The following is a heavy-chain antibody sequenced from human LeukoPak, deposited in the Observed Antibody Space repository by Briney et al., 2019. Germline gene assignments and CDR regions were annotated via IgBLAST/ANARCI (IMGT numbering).Heavy chain of an antibody. V-gene: IGHV3-53*01. CDR3: ARTSTIVRGVINWFDP. D-gene: IGHD3-10*01. CDR1: GFTVSSNY. J-gene: IGHJ5*02. CDR2: IYSGGST. Sequence: WGVLRLSCAASGFTVSSNYMSWVRQAPGKGLEWVSVIYSGGSTYYADSVKGRFTISRDNAKNSLYLQMNSLRAEDMAVYYCARTSTIVRGVINWFDPWGQGTLVTVSS.